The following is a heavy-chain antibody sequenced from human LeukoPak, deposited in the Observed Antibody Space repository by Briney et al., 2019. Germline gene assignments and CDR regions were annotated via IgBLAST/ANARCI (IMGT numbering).Heavy chain of an antibody. D-gene: IGHD2-15*01. CDR1: GYTFSRYA. CDR3: ARPSGYCSDGDCYPDY. Sequence: ASVKVSCKASGYTFSRYAINWVRQATGQGLEWVGWINTDTGKPAYAQDFTGRFVFSLDTSVSTAYLQISSLKAEDTAVYYCARPSGYCSDGDCYPDYWGQGTLVTVSS. J-gene: IGHJ4*02. V-gene: IGHV7-4-1*02. CDR2: INTDTGKP.